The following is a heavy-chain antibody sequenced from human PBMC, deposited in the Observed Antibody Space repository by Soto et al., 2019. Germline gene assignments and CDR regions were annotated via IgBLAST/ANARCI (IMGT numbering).Heavy chain of an antibody. Sequence: SETLSLTCAVSGGSTSSSLYQWVWIRQPPGKGLEWIGYFSHSGSTYYNPSLKSRVTISVDRSKNQFSLKLSSVTAADTAVYYCARRGLLSDYWGQGTLVTVSS. V-gene: IGHV4-39*07. CDR1: GGSTSSSLYQ. J-gene: IGHJ4*02. D-gene: IGHD3-16*02. CDR2: FSHSGST. CDR3: ARRGLLSDY.